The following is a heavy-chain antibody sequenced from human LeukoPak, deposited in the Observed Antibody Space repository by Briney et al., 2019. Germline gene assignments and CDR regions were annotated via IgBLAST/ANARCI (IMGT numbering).Heavy chain of an antibody. J-gene: IGHJ6*03. D-gene: IGHD3-3*01. CDR3: AKDLLQDYDFWSGYYTGMDV. V-gene: IGHV3-23*01. Sequence: GGSLRLSCAASGSTFSSYAMSWVRQAPGKGLEWVSAISGSAGSTYYADSVKGRFTISRDNSKNTLYLQMNSLRAEDTAVYYCAKDLLQDYDFWSGYYTGMDVWGKGTTVTVSS. CDR2: ISGSAGST. CDR1: GSTFSSYA.